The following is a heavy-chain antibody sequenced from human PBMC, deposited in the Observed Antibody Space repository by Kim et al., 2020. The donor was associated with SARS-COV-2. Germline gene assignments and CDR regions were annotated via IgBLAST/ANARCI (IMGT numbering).Heavy chain of an antibody. CDR3: ARDETYYYDSSGPRGFYFDY. Sequence: GGSLRLSCAASGFTFSSYGMHWVRQAPGKGLEWVAVIWYDGSNKYYADSVKGRFTISRDNSKNTLYLQMNSLRAEDTAVYYCARDETYYYDSSGPRGFYFDYWGQGTLVTVSS. CDR1: GFTFSSYG. D-gene: IGHD3-22*01. V-gene: IGHV3-33*01. CDR2: IWYDGSNK. J-gene: IGHJ4*02.